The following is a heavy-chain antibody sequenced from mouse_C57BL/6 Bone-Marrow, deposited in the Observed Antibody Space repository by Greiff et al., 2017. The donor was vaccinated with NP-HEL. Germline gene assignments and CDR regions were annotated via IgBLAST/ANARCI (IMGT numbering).Heavy chain of an antibody. Sequence: EVKLVESGGGLVQPGGSLSLSCAASGFTFTDYYMRWVRQPPGKALEWLGFIRDKDNGYTTEYSASVKGRFTISRDNSQGILYLQMNALRAEDSATYYCARYKYYGSSWGFAYWGQGTLVTVSA. CDR1: GFTFTDYY. CDR3: ARYKYYGSSWGFAY. D-gene: IGHD1-1*01. CDR2: IRDKDNGYTT. J-gene: IGHJ3*01. V-gene: IGHV7-3*01.